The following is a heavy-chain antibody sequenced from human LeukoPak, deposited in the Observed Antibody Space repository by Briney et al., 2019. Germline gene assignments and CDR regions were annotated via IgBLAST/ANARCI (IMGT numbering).Heavy chain of an antibody. CDR2: IASDGSST. V-gene: IGHV3-74*01. CDR3: ARDRNPDFWSGYFMDV. CDR1: GFTFSSYW. J-gene: IGHJ6*02. Sequence: GGSLRLSCAASGFTFSSYWMNWVRQAPGKGLVWVSRIASDGSSTTYADSVKGRFSISRDNSKNTLYPQMNSLRAEDTAVYYCARDRNPDFWSGYFMDVWGQGTTVTVSS. D-gene: IGHD3-3*01.